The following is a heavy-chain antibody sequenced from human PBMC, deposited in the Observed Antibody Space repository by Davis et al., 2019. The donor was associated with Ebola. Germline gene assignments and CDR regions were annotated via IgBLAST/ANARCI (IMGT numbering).Heavy chain of an antibody. V-gene: IGHV3-48*02. CDR3: ARDNSNTHWPFYFDY. J-gene: IGHJ4*02. Sequence: GESLKISCAASGFTFSSYSMNWVRQAPGKGLEWVSYISSSSSTIYYADSVKGRFTISRDNAKNSLYLQMNSLRDEDTAVYYCARDNSNTHWPFYFDYWGQGTLVTVSA. CDR1: GFTFSSYS. CDR2: ISSSSSTI. D-gene: IGHD2/OR15-2a*01.